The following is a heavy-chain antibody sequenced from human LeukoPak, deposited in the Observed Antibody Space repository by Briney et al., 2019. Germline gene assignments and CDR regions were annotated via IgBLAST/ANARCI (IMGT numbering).Heavy chain of an antibody. J-gene: IGHJ4*02. Sequence: GGSPRLSCAASGFTFSNAWMSWVRQAPGKGLEWVGRIKSKTDGGTTDYAAPVKGRFTISRDDSKNTLYLQMNSLKTEDTAVYYCTIVGYGGYSSVYYWGQGALVTVSS. CDR1: GFTFSNAW. CDR3: TIVGYGGYSSVYY. D-gene: IGHD6-19*01. V-gene: IGHV3-15*01. CDR2: IKSKTDGGTT.